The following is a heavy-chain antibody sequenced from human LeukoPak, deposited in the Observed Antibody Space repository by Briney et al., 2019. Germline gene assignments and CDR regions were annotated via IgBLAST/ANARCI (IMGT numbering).Heavy chain of an antibody. CDR3: ARDMKRSRARWENLGFDP. CDR2: IIPIFGTA. Sequence: ASVKVSCKASEGTFSSYAISWVRQAPGQGLEWMGGIIPIFGTANYAQKFQGRVTITADKSTSTAYMELSSLRSEDTAVYYCARDMKRSRARWENLGFDPWGQGTLVTVSS. D-gene: IGHD1-26*01. V-gene: IGHV1-69*06. CDR1: EGTFSSYA. J-gene: IGHJ5*02.